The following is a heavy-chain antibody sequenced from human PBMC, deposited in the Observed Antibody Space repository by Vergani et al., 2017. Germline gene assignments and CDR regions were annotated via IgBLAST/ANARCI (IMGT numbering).Heavy chain of an antibody. CDR1: GFTFCNYD. CDR3: AKHFRGWGIDY. CDR2: IQFDGSNQ. D-gene: IGHD3-16*01. V-gene: IGHV3-30*02. Sequence: QVQLVESGGGVVQRGGSLILSCATSGFTFCNYDMQWILQGPGKGLEFVAFIQFDGSNQYYADSVKGRFTHSRDFSKNTLYLQMNSLRTDDTATYYCAKHFRGWGIDYGGQGTQVIVSS. J-gene: IGHJ4*02.